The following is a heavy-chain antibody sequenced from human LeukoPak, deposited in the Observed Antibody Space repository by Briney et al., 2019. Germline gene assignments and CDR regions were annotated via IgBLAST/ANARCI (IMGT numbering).Heavy chain of an antibody. D-gene: IGHD3-10*01. CDR3: ARHLVRGVKFYNWFDP. Sequence: PSETLSLTCAVLGGSFDGYYWTWIRQSPEKGLEWIGEIVYSGSTNYNPSLKSRVIISADTSKVQFSLTLSSVTAADTPVYYCARHLVRGVKFYNWFDPWGQGTLVTVSS. V-gene: IGHV4-34*12. CDR2: IVYSGST. J-gene: IGHJ5*02. CDR1: GGSFDGYY.